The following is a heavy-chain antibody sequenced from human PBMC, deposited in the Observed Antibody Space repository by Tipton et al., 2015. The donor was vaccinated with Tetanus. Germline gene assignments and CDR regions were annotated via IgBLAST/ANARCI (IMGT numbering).Heavy chain of an antibody. J-gene: IGHJ4*02. V-gene: IGHV4-39*01. Sequence: TLSLTCTVSGGPINSTPYFWGWIRQPPGKGLEWIGLIYYGGGTYYSPALKSRVTISLDTSKNQFSLKLSSVTAADTAIYYCARHRGAWSPPDDYWGQGTLVTVSP. D-gene: IGHD3-10*01. CDR1: GGPINSTPYF. CDR2: IYYGGGT. CDR3: ARHRGAWSPPDDY.